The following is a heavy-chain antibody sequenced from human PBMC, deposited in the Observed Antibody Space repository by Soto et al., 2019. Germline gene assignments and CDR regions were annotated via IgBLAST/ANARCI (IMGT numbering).Heavy chain of an antibody. J-gene: IGHJ6*02. Sequence: GASVKVSCKASGYTFTGYYMHWVRRAPGQGLEWMGWINPNSGGTNYAQKFQGRVTMTRDTSISTAYMELSRLRSDDTAVYYCARTTSYSRSWYFYYYGMDVWGQGTTVTVSS. CDR1: GYTFTGYY. V-gene: IGHV1-2*02. CDR2: INPNSGGT. CDR3: ARTTSYSRSWYFYYYGMDV. D-gene: IGHD6-13*01.